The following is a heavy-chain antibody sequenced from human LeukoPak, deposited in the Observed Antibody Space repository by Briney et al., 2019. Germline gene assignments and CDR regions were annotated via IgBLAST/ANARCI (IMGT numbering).Heavy chain of an antibody. J-gene: IGHJ4*02. V-gene: IGHV3-23*01. D-gene: IGHD3-10*01. CDR2: ISASGGNT. CDR3: AKARDYYGSGSPDY. Sequence: PGGSLRLSCAASGFSFSTYAMSWVRQAPGKGLDWVSDISASGGNTYYADSVKGRFTISRDTSKNTLYLQMNSLRAEDTAAYYCAKARDYYGSGSPDYWGQGTLVTVSS. CDR1: GFSFSTYA.